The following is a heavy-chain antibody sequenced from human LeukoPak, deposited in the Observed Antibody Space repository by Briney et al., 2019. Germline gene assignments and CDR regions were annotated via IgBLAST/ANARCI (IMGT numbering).Heavy chain of an antibody. CDR2: FSGSSAN. J-gene: IGHJ4*02. CDR1: GFTFSSYA. V-gene: IGHV3-23*01. CDR3: SKLKQWRPQRYFFEY. D-gene: IGHD6-19*01. Sequence: GGSLRLSCAASGFTFSSYAMSWVRQAPGKGLEWVSTFSGSSANSYADAVKGRVTISRDNSKNTLYLEMNSLRSEDTAVYYCSKLKQWRPQRYFFEYWGQGALVTVA.